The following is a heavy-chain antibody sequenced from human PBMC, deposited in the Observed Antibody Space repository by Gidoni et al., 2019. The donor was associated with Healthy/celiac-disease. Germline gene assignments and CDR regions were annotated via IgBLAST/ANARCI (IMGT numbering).Heavy chain of an antibody. CDR3: ARGRGAAGKIDLDY. V-gene: IGHV4-34*01. J-gene: IGHJ4*02. CDR2: INHSGST. Sequence: QVQLQQWGAGLLKPSETLSLTCAVYGGSFSGYYWSWIRQPPGKGLEWIGEINHSGSTNYNPSLKSRVTISVDTSKNQFSLKLSSVTAADTAVYYCARGRGAAGKIDLDYWGQGTLVTVSS. D-gene: IGHD6-13*01. CDR1: GGSFSGYY.